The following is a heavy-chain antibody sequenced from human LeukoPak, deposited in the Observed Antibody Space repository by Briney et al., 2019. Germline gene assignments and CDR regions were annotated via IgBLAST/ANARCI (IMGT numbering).Heavy chain of an antibody. J-gene: IGHJ4*02. Sequence: ASVKVSCKASGYTFTSNYIHWVRQAPGQGLEWMGMIYPRDGSTSYAQKFQGRVTVTRDTSTSTVHMELGGLRSEDTAVYYCARDQEGFDYWGQGTLVTVSS. CDR2: IYPRDGST. V-gene: IGHV1-46*01. CDR3: ARDQEGFDY. CDR1: GYTFTSNY.